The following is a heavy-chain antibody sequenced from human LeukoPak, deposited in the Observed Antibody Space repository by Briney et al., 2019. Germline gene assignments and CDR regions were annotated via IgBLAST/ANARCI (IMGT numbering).Heavy chain of an antibody. CDR3: ARGIAAYAP. D-gene: IGHD6-13*01. J-gene: IGHJ5*02. V-gene: IGHV4-59*01. CDR1: GGSISTYY. Sequence: PSETLSLTCTVSGGSISTYYWSCIRQPPGKGLEWIGYIYYSGSTNYNPSLKSRVTISVDTSKNHFSLKLNSVTAADTAVYYCARGIAAYAPWGQGTLVTVSS. CDR2: IYYSGST.